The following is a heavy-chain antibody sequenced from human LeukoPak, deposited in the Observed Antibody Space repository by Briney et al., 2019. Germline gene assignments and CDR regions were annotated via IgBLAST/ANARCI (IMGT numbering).Heavy chain of an antibody. V-gene: IGHV4-34*01. J-gene: IGHJ4*02. CDR3: ARDRGSTGYYYLDS. D-gene: IGHD6-19*01. CDR2: INHSGST. Sequence: SETLSLTCAVYGGSFSGYYWSWIRQPPGKGLEWIGEINHSGSTNYNPSLKSRVTMSVDASRNQFSLKLVSVTAADTAVYYCARDRGSTGYYYLDSWGQGILVTVSS. CDR1: GGSFSGYY.